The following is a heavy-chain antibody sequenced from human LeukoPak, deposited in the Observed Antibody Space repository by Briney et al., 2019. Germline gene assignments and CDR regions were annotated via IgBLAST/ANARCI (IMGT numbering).Heavy chain of an antibody. V-gene: IGHV1-2*06. J-gene: IGHJ6*02. Sequence: ASVKVSCKASGYTFTGYYMHWVRQAPGQGLEWMGRINPNSGGTNYAQKFQGRVTMTRDTSISTAYMELSRLRSDDTAVYYCAREATVTTYYYYGMDVWGQGTTVTVSS. CDR3: AREATVTTYYYYGMDV. D-gene: IGHD4-11*01. CDR2: INPNSGGT. CDR1: GYTFTGYY.